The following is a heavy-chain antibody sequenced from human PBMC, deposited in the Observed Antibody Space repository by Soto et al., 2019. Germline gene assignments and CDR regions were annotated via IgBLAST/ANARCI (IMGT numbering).Heavy chain of an antibody. CDR1: GYTFTGCY. D-gene: IGHD3-16*01. CDR3: ARDGYYDXVWGTIGWLGYYYGMDV. J-gene: IGHJ6*02. CDR2: INPNSGGT. Sequence: ASVKVSCKASGYTFTGCYMHWVRQAPGQGLEWMGWINPNSGGTNYAQKFQGRVTMTRDTSISTAYMELSRLRSDDTAVYYCARDGYYDXVWGTIGWLGYYYGMDVWGQGTTVTVSS. V-gene: IGHV1-2*02.